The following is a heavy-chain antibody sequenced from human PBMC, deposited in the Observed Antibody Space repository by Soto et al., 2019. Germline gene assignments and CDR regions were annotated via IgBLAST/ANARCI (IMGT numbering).Heavy chain of an antibody. D-gene: IGHD1-1*01. J-gene: IGHJ4*02. CDR2: ISAHNGNT. V-gene: IGHV1-18*01. Sequence: QVHLVQSGAEVKKPGASVKVSCKGSGYAFTTYGVTWVRQAPGQGLEWMGWISAHNGNTNYAQKLQGRVTVTRDTSTSTAYMELRSLRSDDTAVYYCARGRYEDYWGQGALVTVSS. CDR1: GYAFTTYG. CDR3: ARGRYEDY.